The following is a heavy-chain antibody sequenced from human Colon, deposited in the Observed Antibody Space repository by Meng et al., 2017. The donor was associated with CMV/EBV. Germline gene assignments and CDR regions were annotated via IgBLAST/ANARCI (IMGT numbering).Heavy chain of an antibody. J-gene: IGHJ5*02. CDR1: GDSIRGDDYY. D-gene: IGHD5-12*01. CDR3: VRDTKWLNWFAP. CDR2: VYYTGYT. Sequence: SETLSLTCTVSGDSIRGDDYYWGWVRQSPGKGLEWIGSVYYTGYTTFNPSLQSRFNISLDTSKNQFHLKVKSVTAADTAVYYCVRDTKWLNWFAPWGQGTLVTVSS. V-gene: IGHV4-39*06.